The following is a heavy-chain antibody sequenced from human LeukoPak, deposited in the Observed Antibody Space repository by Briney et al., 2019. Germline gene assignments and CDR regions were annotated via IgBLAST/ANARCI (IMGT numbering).Heavy chain of an antibody. CDR1: GFTFSNYE. CDR3: ARDPYSGNLGPTYYYYMDV. Sequence: GGSLRLSCAASGFTFSNYEMNWVRQAPGKGLEWVSYIATSDRTIYYADSVKGRFTISRDNAKNSLYLQMNSLRDDDTAVYYCARDPYSGNLGPTYYYYMDVWGKGTTVTVSS. D-gene: IGHD1-26*01. V-gene: IGHV3-48*03. J-gene: IGHJ6*03. CDR2: IATSDRTI.